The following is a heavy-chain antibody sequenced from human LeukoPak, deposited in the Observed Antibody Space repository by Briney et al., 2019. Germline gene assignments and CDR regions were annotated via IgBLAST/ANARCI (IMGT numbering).Heavy chain of an antibody. CDR1: GYTFTSYY. CDR3: ARDRSSGWSPFDY. V-gene: IGHV1-46*01. D-gene: IGHD6-19*01. Sequence: ASVKVSCKASGYTFTSYYMHWVRQAPGQGLEWMGIINPSGGSTSYAQKFQDRVTLTRDTSTSTVYMEMSSLRSEDTAVYYCARDRSSGWSPFDYWGQGTLVTVSS. CDR2: INPSGGST. J-gene: IGHJ4*02.